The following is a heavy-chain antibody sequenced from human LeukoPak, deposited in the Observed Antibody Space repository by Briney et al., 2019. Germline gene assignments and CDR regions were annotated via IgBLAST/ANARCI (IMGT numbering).Heavy chain of an antibody. CDR1: GYTFTSYG. V-gene: IGHV1-18*01. Sequence: GASVKVSCKASGYTFTSYGISWVRQAPGQGLEWMGWISAYNGNTNHAQKLQGRVTMTTDTSTSTAYMELRSLRSDDTAVYYCARDIGYCSSTSRCGFGYWGQGTLVTVSS. D-gene: IGHD2-2*01. CDR2: ISAYNGNT. CDR3: ARDIGYCSSTSRCGFGY. J-gene: IGHJ4*02.